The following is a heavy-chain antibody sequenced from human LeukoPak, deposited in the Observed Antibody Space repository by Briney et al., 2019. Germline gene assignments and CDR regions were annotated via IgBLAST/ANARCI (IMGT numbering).Heavy chain of an antibody. Sequence: PGGSLRLSCAASGFTFSSYGMSWVRQAPGKGLEWVASMIGDGSEIHYVDSVKGRFTISRDNAKNSLYLQMNSLRAEDTAVYYCARGGLSGWHFDYWGQGTLVTVSS. CDR2: MIGDGSEI. V-gene: IGHV3-7*01. CDR1: GFTFSSYG. D-gene: IGHD6-19*01. CDR3: ARGGLSGWHFDY. J-gene: IGHJ4*02.